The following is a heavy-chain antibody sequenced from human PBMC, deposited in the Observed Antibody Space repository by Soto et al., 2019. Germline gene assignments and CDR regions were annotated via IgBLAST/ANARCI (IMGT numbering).Heavy chain of an antibody. CDR3: AVGVVIPYYYGMDV. J-gene: IGHJ6*02. CDR2: IIPIFGTA. D-gene: IGHD3-3*01. V-gene: IGHV1-69*12. CDR1: GGTFSSYA. Sequence: QVQLVQSGAEVKKPGSSVKVSCKASGGTFSSYAISWVRQAPGQGLEWMGGIIPIFGTANYAQKFQGRVTXTAXEXTSTADMELSSLRSEDTAVYYCAVGVVIPYYYGMDVWGQGTTVTVSS.